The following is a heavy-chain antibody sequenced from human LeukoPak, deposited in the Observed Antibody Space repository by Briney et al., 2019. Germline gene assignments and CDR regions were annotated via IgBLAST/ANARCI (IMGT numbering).Heavy chain of an antibody. Sequence: HPGGSLRLSCAASGFTFSNYAMHWVRLAPGKGLEWVAIISYDGSNKYYVDSVKGRFTISRDNSKNTLYLQMNSLRAEDTAVYYCARDFALTEEVWYFDLWGRGTLVTVSS. CDR2: ISYDGSNK. D-gene: IGHD7-27*01. V-gene: IGHV3-30*04. J-gene: IGHJ2*01. CDR3: ARDFALTEEVWYFDL. CDR1: GFTFSNYA.